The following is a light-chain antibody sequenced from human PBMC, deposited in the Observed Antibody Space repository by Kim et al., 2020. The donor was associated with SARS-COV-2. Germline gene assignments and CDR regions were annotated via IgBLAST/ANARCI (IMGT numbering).Light chain of an antibody. CDR2: GAF. J-gene: IGKJ1*01. CDR3: QQYNSYPPT. Sequence: ASVGDTVTITCRASHDSRSYLAWFQVKPGKAPRPLIFGAFGLQDGVPSRFTGSGYGTDFTLTINGLQPEDFATYYCQQYNSYPPTFGQGTKVDIK. CDR1: HDSRSY. V-gene: IGKV1-16*01.